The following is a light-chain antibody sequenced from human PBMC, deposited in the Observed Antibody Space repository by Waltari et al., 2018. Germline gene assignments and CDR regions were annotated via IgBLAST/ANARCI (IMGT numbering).Light chain of an antibody. Sequence: EIVLTKSPGTLSLSPGQTATLSCRASQSVGRTLAWYQQKSGRAPSLLIYGASIRATGIPDRFSGSGSGTDFSLTIREVEPEDFAVYHCQHYLRLPVTFGQGTKVEI. V-gene: IGKV3-20*01. CDR1: QSVGRT. CDR2: GAS. CDR3: QHYLRLPVT. J-gene: IGKJ1*01.